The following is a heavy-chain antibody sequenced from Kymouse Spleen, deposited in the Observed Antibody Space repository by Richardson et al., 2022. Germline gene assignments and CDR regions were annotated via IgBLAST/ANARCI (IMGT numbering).Heavy chain of an antibody. CDR3: ARDRGSITMVRGVINYYYYGMDV. CDR1: GFTFSSYG. J-gene: IGHJ6*02. Sequence: QVQLVESGGGVVQPGRSLRLSCAASGFTFSSYGMHWVRQAPGKGLEWVAVIWYDGSNKYYADSVKGRFTISRDNSKNTLYLQMNSLRAEDTAVYYCARDRGSITMVRGVINYYYYGMDVWGQGTTVTVSS. D-gene: IGHD3-10*01. CDR2: IWYDGSNK. V-gene: IGHV3-33*01.